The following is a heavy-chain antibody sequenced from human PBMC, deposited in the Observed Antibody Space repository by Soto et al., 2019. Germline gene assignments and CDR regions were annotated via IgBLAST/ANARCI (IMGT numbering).Heavy chain of an antibody. CDR3: ASAAVTGTAGLDF. V-gene: IGHV1-2*02. CDR1: GYTFSGFY. CDR2: INPNSGGT. J-gene: IGHJ4*02. D-gene: IGHD6-19*01. Sequence: ASVKVSCKASGYTFSGFYMHWVRQAPGQGLEWMGWINPNSGGTKSAEKFQGRVTMTRDTSISTAYMELSRLTSDDTAVYYCASAAVTGTAGLDFWGQGTQVTVSS.